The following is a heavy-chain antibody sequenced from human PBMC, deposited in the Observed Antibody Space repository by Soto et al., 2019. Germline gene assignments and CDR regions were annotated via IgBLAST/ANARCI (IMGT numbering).Heavy chain of an antibody. Sequence: SETLSLTCTVSGGSISDFYWSWIRQPPGKGLERIGYIYYSGSTNYNPSLKSRVTISVDTSKNQFSLNLRSMSPADTAVYYCARVGGLAARTFDYWGPGTLVTVSS. CDR1: GGSISDFY. CDR3: ARVGGLAARTFDY. J-gene: IGHJ4*02. CDR2: IYYSGST. D-gene: IGHD6-6*01. V-gene: IGHV4-59*01.